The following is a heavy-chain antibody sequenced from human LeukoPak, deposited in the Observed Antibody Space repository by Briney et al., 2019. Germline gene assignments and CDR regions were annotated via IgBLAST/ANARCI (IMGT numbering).Heavy chain of an antibody. V-gene: IGHV4-59*08. CDR1: SGSISGYD. CDR2: IYYSGST. Sequence: SETLSLTCSVSSGSISGYDWSWIRQPPGKGLEWIGYIYYSGSTNYSPSLKSRVTISVDASKNLFSLKLSSVTAADTAIYFCAATHVYYGSSADFDIWGPGTMVTVSS. D-gene: IGHD3-22*01. J-gene: IGHJ3*02. CDR3: AATHVYYGSSADFDI.